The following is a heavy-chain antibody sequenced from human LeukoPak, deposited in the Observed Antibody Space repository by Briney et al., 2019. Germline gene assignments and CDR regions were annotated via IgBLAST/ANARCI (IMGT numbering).Heavy chain of an antibody. D-gene: IGHD2-2*01. Sequence: LKSSCTGSGYSSTSDWIGWVRQMSGKGLEWMGSIYGGDSDTRYSPTFQGQPTITADMSISTAYPQWSSLQASNTAMYSCARRDIVVVPAAVHAAFDIWGQGTMVTVSS. CDR1: GYSSTSDW. CDR2: IYGGDSDT. CDR3: ARRDIVVVPAAVHAAFDI. J-gene: IGHJ3*02. V-gene: IGHV5-51*01.